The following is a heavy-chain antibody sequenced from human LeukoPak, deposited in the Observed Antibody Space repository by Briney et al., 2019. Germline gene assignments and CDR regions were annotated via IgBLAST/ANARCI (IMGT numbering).Heavy chain of an antibody. CDR2: IYYSGST. CDR1: GGSISSYY. V-gene: IGHV4-59*01. J-gene: IGHJ6*03. Sequence: SETLSLTSTVSGGSISSYYWSWIRQPPGKGLEWIGYIYYSGSTNYNPSLKSRVTISVDTSKNQFSLKLSSVTAADTVVYYCARGADVLRFLEPNYYYYMDVRGKGTTVTVSS. CDR3: ARGADVLRFLEPNYYYYMDV. D-gene: IGHD3-3*01.